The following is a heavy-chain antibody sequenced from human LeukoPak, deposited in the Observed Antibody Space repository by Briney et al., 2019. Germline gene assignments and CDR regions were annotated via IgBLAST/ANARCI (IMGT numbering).Heavy chain of an antibody. Sequence: SETLSLTCTVSGGSISSYYWSWIRQPPGKGLEWIGYIYNSESTNYNPSLKSRITISGDTSRNQVSLKLRSVTAADTAVYYCAKIRERTGTTFDSWGQGTLVTVSS. CDR2: IYNSEST. CDR3: AKIRERTGTTFDS. J-gene: IGHJ4*02. D-gene: IGHD1-1*01. V-gene: IGHV4-59*08. CDR1: GGSISSYY.